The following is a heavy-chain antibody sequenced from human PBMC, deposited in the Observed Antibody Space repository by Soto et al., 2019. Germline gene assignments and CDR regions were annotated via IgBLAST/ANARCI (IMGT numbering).Heavy chain of an antibody. CDR3: ARGRSSSFSY. CDR1: GDSITSTSYC. CDR2: IYYTGST. D-gene: IGHD6-6*01. J-gene: IGHJ4*02. V-gene: IGHV4-39*07. Sequence: SETLSLTCTVSGDSITSTSYCWGWIRQPPGKGLEWIGCIYYTGSTYYNPSLKSRVTISVDTSKNQFSLKLSSVTAADTAVYYCARGRSSSFSYWGQGTLVTVSS.